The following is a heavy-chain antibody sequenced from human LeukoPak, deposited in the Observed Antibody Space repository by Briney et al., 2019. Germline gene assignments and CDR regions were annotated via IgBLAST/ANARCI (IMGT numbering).Heavy chain of an antibody. J-gene: IGHJ4*02. CDR3: LKGGVLDN. V-gene: IGHV3-23*01. CDR2: VSSSGDNI. D-gene: IGHD1-26*01. CDR1: GFPFTSYD. Sequence: GGSVRLSCGAWGFPFTSYDMNWVRQATGKGLEWVSGVSSSGDNIHYADDGKGRYILSRDNSHAALSLQQNDLRGDDTAVHYGLKGGVLDNWGQRTLVTVSS.